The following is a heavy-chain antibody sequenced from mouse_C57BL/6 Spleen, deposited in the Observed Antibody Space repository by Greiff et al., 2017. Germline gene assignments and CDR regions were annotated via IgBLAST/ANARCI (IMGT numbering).Heavy chain of an antibody. CDR3: ARCYYGSSYYYAMDY. Sequence: VKLVESGAELARPGASVKLSCKASGYTFTSYGISWVKQRTGQGLEWIGEIYPRSGNTYYNEKFKGKAKLTADKSSSTAYMELRSLTSEDSAVYFCARCYYGSSYYYAMDYWGQGTSVTVSS. V-gene: IGHV1-81*01. J-gene: IGHJ4*01. CDR2: IYPRSGNT. CDR1: GYTFTSYG. D-gene: IGHD1-1*01.